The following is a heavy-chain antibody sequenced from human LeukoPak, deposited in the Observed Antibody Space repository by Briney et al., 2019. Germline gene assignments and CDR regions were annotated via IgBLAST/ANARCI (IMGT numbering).Heavy chain of an antibody. Sequence: GRSLRLSCAASGFTFDDYAMHWVRQAPGKGLEWVSGISWNSGSIGYADSVKGRFTISRDNAKNSLYLQMNSLRAEDTAVYYCARDFLRRGYDFWSGYYDYWGQGTLVTVSS. CDR3: ARDFLRRGYDFWSGYYDY. CDR2: ISWNSGSI. J-gene: IGHJ4*02. V-gene: IGHV3-9*01. D-gene: IGHD3-3*01. CDR1: GFTFDDYA.